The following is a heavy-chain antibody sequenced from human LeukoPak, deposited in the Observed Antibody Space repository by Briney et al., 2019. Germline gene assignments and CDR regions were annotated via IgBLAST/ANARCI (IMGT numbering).Heavy chain of an antibody. D-gene: IGHD6-13*01. Sequence: GGSLRLSCAESGFTFSSYGMHWVRQAPGKGLEWVAFIRYDGSNKYYADSVKGRFTISRDNSKNTLYLQMNSLRAEDTAVYYCAGGGMYTSSWYNLDYWGQGTLVTVSS. J-gene: IGHJ4*02. CDR2: IRYDGSNK. CDR3: AGGGMYTSSWYNLDY. CDR1: GFTFSSYG. V-gene: IGHV3-30*02.